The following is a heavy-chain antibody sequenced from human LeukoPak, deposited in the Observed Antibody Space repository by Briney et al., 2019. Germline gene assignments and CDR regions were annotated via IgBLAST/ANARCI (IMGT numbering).Heavy chain of an antibody. J-gene: IGHJ3*02. Sequence: SETMSLTCAVYGGSFSGYYWSWIRQPQGKGLEWIGEINNRGSTNYNPSLKSRVTISVDTSKKLFSLKLSSVTAADTAVYYCARKLRRGYCSSTSCRLDAFDIWGQGTMVTVSS. CDR2: INNRGST. D-gene: IGHD2-2*01. V-gene: IGHV4-34*01. CDR1: GGSFSGYY. CDR3: ARKLRRGYCSSTSCRLDAFDI.